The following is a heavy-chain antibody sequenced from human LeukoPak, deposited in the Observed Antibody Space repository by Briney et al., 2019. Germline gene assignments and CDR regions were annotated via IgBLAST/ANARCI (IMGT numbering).Heavy chain of an antibody. CDR3: ARRTGYDWDH. D-gene: IGHD5-12*01. V-gene: IGHV4-59*08. J-gene: IGHJ4*02. CDR2: ISYTGTT. CDR1: AGSTTSYY. Sequence: PSETLSLTCTVSAGSTTSYYWSWIRQAPGKGLEWIGYISYTGTTNYNPALKNRVTISLGTSKSQFSLNLTSVTAADTAVYYCARRTGYDWDHRGQGTLVTVSS.